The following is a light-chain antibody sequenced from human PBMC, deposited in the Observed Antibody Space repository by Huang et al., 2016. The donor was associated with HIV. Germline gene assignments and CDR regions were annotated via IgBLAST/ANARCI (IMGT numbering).Light chain of an antibody. CDR1: ESVLSSSTNTND. CDR3: QQYYNSPQT. Sequence: DIVVTQSPDSLAVSLGETAFLTCRPPESVLSSSTNTNDLAWLQQKAGQPPKLLIFCASTREAGVSDRITGSGSGTHFTLTISNVSTEDVAIYYCQQYYNSPQTFGPGTRVEI. J-gene: IGKJ1*01. CDR2: CAS. V-gene: IGKV4-1*01.